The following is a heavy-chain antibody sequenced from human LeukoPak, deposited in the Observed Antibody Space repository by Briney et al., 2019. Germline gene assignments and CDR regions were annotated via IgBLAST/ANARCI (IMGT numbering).Heavy chain of an antibody. Sequence: GESLKISCKGSGYSFTSYWISWVRQMPGKGLEWMGRIDPSDSYTNYSPSFQGHVTISADKSISTAYLQWSSLKASDTAMYYCATLAEGTITTFGVAWAFDYWGQGTLVTVSS. V-gene: IGHV5-10-1*01. CDR1: GYSFTSYW. D-gene: IGHD3-3*01. CDR2: IDPSDSYT. J-gene: IGHJ4*02. CDR3: ATLAEGTITTFGVAWAFDY.